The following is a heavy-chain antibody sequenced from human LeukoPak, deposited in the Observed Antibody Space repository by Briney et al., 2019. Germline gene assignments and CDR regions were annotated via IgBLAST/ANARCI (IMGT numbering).Heavy chain of an antibody. CDR3: ARGWDYYGSGIRD. J-gene: IGHJ4*02. CDR1: GGSFSGYY. CDR2: INHSGST. Sequence: SETLSLTCAVYGGSFSGYYWSWIRQPPGKGLEWIGEINHSGSTNYNPSLKSRVTISVDTSKNQFSLKRSSVTAADTAVYYCARGWDYYGSGIRDWGQGTLVSVSS. D-gene: IGHD3-10*01. V-gene: IGHV4-34*01.